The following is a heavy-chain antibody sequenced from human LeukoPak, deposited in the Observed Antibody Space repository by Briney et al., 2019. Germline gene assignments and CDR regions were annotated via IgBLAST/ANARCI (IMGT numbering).Heavy chain of an antibody. CDR2: IWYGGSNK. J-gene: IGHJ4*02. CDR1: GFTFSSYG. V-gene: IGHV3-33*08. CDR3: ARPRYYYGSGSFDY. Sequence: GRSLRLSCAASGFTFSSYGMHWVRQAPGKGLEWVAVIWYGGSNKYYADSVKGRFTISRDNSKNTLYLQMNSLRAEDTAVYYCARPRYYYGSGSFDYWGQGTLVTVSS. D-gene: IGHD3-10*01.